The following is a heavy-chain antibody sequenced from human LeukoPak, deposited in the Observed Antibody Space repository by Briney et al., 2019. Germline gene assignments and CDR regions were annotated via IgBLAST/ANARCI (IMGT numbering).Heavy chain of an antibody. CDR2: IYTSGST. CDR3: AREFPRGYCSSTSCRWFDP. D-gene: IGHD2-2*03. V-gene: IGHV4-4*07. Sequence: SETLSLTCTVSGGSISSYYWSWIRQPAGKGLEWIGRIYTSGSTNYNPSLTSRGTMSVDKSKNQFSLKLSSVTAADPAVYYCAREFPRGYCSSTSCRWFDPWGQGTLVTVSS. CDR1: GGSISSYY. J-gene: IGHJ5*02.